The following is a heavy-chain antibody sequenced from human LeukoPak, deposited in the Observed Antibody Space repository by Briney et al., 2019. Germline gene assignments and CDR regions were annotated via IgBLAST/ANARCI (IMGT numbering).Heavy chain of an antibody. CDR3: AREGDIVLMSAFDI. Sequence: PGASVKVSCKASGYTFTGYYMHWVRQAPRQGLEWMGWINPNSGGTNYAQKFQGRVTMTRDTSISTAYMELSRLRSDDTAVYYCAREGDIVLMSAFDIWGQGTMVTVSS. V-gene: IGHV1-2*02. CDR2: INPNSGGT. CDR1: GYTFTGYY. D-gene: IGHD2-8*01. J-gene: IGHJ3*02.